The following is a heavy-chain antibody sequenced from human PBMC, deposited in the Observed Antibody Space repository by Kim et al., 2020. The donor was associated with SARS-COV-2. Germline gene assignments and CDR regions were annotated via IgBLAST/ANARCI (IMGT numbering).Heavy chain of an antibody. J-gene: IGHJ4*02. CDR3: ARDLGTTVTSDY. Sequence: NYNPSLKSRVTRSVDTSKNQFSLKLSSVTAADTAVYYCARDLGTTVTSDYWGQGTLVTVSS. V-gene: IGHV4-34*01. D-gene: IGHD4-17*01.